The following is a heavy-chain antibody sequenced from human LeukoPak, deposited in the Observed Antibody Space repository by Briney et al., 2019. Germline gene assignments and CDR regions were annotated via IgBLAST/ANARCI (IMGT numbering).Heavy chain of an antibody. CDR3: ARHLIPSSQDY. Sequence: GGSLRLSCAASGFTFSNYNMTWVRQAPGKGLEWVSFITSNTNSRYYAASVRGRFTISRDNAKNSLYLQMNSLRAEDTAVYYCARHLIPSSQDYWGQGTLVTVSS. D-gene: IGHD2-2*02. V-gene: IGHV3-21*06. CDR2: ITSNTNSR. CDR1: GFTFSNYN. J-gene: IGHJ4*02.